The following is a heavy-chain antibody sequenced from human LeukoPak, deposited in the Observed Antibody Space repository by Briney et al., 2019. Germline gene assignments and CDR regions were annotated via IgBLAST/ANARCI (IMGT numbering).Heavy chain of an antibody. Sequence: ASLTLSCTASGYSFSNNSLNWMRQAPGQGLEWLGWINPNTGDTNYAQKFQGRVTMTRDASISTAYLELTRLKSDDTAVYYCAREVYGDSSNDYWGQGTLLTVSS. V-gene: IGHV1-2*02. J-gene: IGHJ4*02. CDR3: AREVYGDSSNDY. D-gene: IGHD4-17*01. CDR1: GYSFSNNS. CDR2: INPNTGDT.